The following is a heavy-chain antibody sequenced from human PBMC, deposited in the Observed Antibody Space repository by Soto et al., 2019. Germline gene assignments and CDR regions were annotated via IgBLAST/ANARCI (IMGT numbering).Heavy chain of an antibody. Sequence: QVQLVQSGAEVKKPGASVKVSCKPSGYTFNTYYLHWVRQAPGQALEWMGVIHPSGGGTTYAQKFRGGVNVTRDTSTSTVFMELSSRRSDDTAVYYCARGGHIAVVTASFDYWGQGTLVTVSS. D-gene: IGHD2-21*02. CDR1: GYTFNTYY. V-gene: IGHV1-46*02. CDR3: ARGGHIAVVTASFDY. CDR2: IHPSGGGT. J-gene: IGHJ4*02.